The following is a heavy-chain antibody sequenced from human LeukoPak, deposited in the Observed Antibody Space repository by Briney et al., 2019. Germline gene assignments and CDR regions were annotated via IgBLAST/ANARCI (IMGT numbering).Heavy chain of an antibody. V-gene: IGHV3-30*04. Sequence: PGRSLRLSCAASGFTFSSYAMHWVRQAPGKGLEWVAVISYDGSNKYYADSVKGRFTISRDNSKNTLYLQMNSLGAEDTAVYYCAREWELTDYFDYWGQGTLVTVSS. CDR2: ISYDGSNK. D-gene: IGHD1-26*01. CDR1: GFTFSSYA. J-gene: IGHJ4*02. CDR3: AREWELTDYFDY.